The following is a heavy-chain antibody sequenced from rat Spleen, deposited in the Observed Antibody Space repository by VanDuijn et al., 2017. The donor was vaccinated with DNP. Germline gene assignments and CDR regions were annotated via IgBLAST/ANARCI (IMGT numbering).Heavy chain of an antibody. CDR1: GYSITSNY. J-gene: IGHJ2*01. Sequence: EVQLQESGSGLVKPSQPLSLTCSVTGYSITSNYWGWIRQFPGNKMEYIGHISYSGSTNYNPSLKSRISITRDTSKNHFFLHLNSVTSGETGTFYCARHDYWGQGVMVTVSS. CDR3: ARHDY. CDR2: ISYSGST. V-gene: IGHV3-1*01.